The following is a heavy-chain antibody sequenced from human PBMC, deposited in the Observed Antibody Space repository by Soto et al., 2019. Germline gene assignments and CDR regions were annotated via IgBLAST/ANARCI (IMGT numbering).Heavy chain of an antibody. J-gene: IGHJ4*02. CDR3: TRGTFETTAPFY. Sequence: SETLSLTCSVSGGSISNYRWSWVRQPAGKGLEWIGRIFASGRTNYNPSLQSRLTMSVDTSKNQFSLTLNSVTAADTAVYYCTRGTFETTAPFYWGQGILVTVSS. CDR1: GGSISNYR. V-gene: IGHV4-4*07. CDR2: IFASGRT. D-gene: IGHD3-3*02.